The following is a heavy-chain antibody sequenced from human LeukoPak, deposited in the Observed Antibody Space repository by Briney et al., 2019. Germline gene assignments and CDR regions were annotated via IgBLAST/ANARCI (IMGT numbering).Heavy chain of an antibody. CDR2: IYYSGST. CDR1: GGSISNYY. Sequence: PSETLSLTCTVSGGSISNYYWSWIRQPPGKGLEWIGYIYYSGSTNYNPSLKSRVTISVDTSKNQFSLKLSSVTAADTAVYNCARVSDWNDFDYWGQGILVTVSS. CDR3: ARVSDWNDFDY. D-gene: IGHD1-1*01. V-gene: IGHV4-59*01. J-gene: IGHJ4*02.